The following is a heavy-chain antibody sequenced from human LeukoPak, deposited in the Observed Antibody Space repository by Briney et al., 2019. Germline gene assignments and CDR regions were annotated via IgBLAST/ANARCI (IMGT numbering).Heavy chain of an antibody. CDR3: AEWNSVYWYFDL. J-gene: IGHJ2*01. CDR1: GFTFSNYA. Sequence: GGSLRLSCAASGFTFSNYAMSWVRQVPGKGLEWVSGISGNGGSTYYADSVKGRFTISRDNSKNTLHLQMNSLRAEDTALYYCAEWNSVYWYFDLWGRGTLVTVSS. V-gene: IGHV3-23*01. CDR2: ISGNGGST. D-gene: IGHD1-1*01.